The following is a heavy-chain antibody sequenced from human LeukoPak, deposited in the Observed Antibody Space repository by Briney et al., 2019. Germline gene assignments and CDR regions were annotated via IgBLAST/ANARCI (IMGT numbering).Heavy chain of an antibody. J-gene: IGHJ4*02. Sequence: PGGSLSLSCEASGFTVSSHYMSWVRQAPGKGLEWVSTIYSSGFTYYADSVKGRFTISRETSKNTLSLQMNSLRAEDTAVYYCARGSAGSYYYFYFDSWGQGTLVTVSS. CDR3: ARGSAGSYYYFYFDS. D-gene: IGHD3-10*01. CDR1: GFTVSSHY. CDR2: IYSSGFT. V-gene: IGHV3-53*01.